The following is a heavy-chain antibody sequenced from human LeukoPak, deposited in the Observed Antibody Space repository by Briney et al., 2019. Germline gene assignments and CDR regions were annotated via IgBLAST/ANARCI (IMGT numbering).Heavy chain of an antibody. CDR3: RRGSGVADY. J-gene: IGHJ4*02. V-gene: IGHV3-74*03. CDR2: INSDGSSI. CDR1: GFTFSRYC. Sequence: GGSLRLSCVASGFTFSRYCMHWVRQAPGKGLVWVSRINSDGSSITYADSVKGRFTISRDNAKNTLYLQMTSLRVEDTAVEYCRRGSGVADYWGQGALVTVSS. D-gene: IGHD7-27*01.